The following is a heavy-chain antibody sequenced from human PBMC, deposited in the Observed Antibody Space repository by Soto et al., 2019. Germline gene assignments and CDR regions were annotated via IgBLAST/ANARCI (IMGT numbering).Heavy chain of an antibody. D-gene: IGHD3-22*01. CDR3: ARSIYDSSGFKSSVTPGLQYYSDY. CDR1: AYMFNRYW. CDR2: IFPRDSDT. Sequence: PEECLKSSGRGSAYMFNRYWIGWVRQMPGKGLEWMGIIFPRDSDTRYSPSFQGQVTISADMSISTAYLQWSSLQASDTAMYYCARSIYDSSGFKSSVTPGLQYYSDYWGQGTQVTGSS. V-gene: IGHV5-51*01. J-gene: IGHJ4*02.